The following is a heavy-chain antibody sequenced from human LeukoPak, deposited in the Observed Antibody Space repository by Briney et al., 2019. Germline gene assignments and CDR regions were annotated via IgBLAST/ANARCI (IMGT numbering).Heavy chain of an antibody. J-gene: IGHJ4*02. CDR1: GGTFSSYA. D-gene: IGHD2-21*02. CDR2: IIPIFGTA. CDR3: ARGPKVTNNFDY. V-gene: IGHV1-69*01. Sequence: SVKVSCKASGGTFSSYAISWVRQAPGQGLEWMGGIIPIFGTANYAQRFQGRVTITADESTSTAYMELSSLRSEDTAVYYCARGPKVTNNFDYWGQGTLVTVSS.